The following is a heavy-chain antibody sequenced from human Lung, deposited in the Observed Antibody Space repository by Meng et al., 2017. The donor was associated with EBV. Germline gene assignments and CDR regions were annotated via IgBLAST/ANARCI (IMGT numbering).Heavy chain of an antibody. D-gene: IGHD6-13*01. J-gene: IGHJ4*02. CDR1: GYTFPNYA. Sequence: GDELKKPGASVDVSCMASGYTFPNYAKNLVRQAPGQGREWMGWINTITGDPTYAQGFTGRFVFSLDTSVSTAYLQISSLKSDDTAVYYCARGSLEADEDPGWGQGTLVTVSS. CDR3: ARGSLEADEDPG. CDR2: INTITGDP. V-gene: IGHV7-4-1*02.